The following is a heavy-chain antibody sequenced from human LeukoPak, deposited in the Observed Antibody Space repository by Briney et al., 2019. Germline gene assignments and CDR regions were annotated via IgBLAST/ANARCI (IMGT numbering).Heavy chain of an antibody. CDR1: GYTFTDYY. Sequence: ASVKVSCQASGYTFTDYYMHWVRQAPGQGLEWMGWINPNSGGTNYAQKFQGRVTMTRDTSISTAYMELSRLRSDDTAVYYCARVYLGVYYYGSSGYSHLDYWGPGTLVTVSS. V-gene: IGHV1-2*02. CDR2: INPNSGGT. CDR3: ARVYLGVYYYGSSGYSHLDY. J-gene: IGHJ4*02. D-gene: IGHD3-22*01.